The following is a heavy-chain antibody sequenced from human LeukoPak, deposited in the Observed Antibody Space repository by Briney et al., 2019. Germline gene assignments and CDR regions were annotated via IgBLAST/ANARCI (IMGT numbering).Heavy chain of an antibody. V-gene: IGHV3-7*01. CDR2: IMEDGSEK. CDR3: ARGGPGGAFDY. J-gene: IGHJ4*02. CDR1: GFTFSSYW. D-gene: IGHD3-10*01. Sequence: PGGSLRLSCAASGFTFSSYWMTWVRQAPGKGLEWVANIMEDGSEKYYADSVKGRFTISRDNAQNSLYLQLNSLRPEDTALYYCARGGPGGAFDYWGQGSLVTVSS.